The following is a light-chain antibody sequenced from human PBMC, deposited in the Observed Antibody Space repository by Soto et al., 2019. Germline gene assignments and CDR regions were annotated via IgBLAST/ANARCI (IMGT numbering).Light chain of an antibody. CDR1: QSVSSSY. CDR3: QQYGNSPQT. V-gene: IGKV3-20*01. J-gene: IGKJ1*01. Sequence: ESVLTPSPGTLSLSRGERATLSCSASQSVSSSYLAWYQQKPGQAPRLLIYRTSNRATGIPDRFSGSGSGTDFTLTISRLEPEDFAVYYCQQYGNSPQTFGQGTKVDTK. CDR2: RTS.